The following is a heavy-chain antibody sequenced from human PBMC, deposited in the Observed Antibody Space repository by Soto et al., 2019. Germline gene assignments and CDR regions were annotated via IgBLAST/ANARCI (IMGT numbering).Heavy chain of an antibody. V-gene: IGHV5-10-1*01. CDR2: IDPSDSYT. CDR3: ARTSGSSSRLYYYYYGMDV. D-gene: IGHD6-6*01. J-gene: IGHJ6*02. Sequence: GESLKISCKGSGYSFTSYWISWVRQMPGKGLEWMGRIDPSDSYTNYSPSFQGHVTISADKSISTAYLQWSSLKASDTATYYCARTSGSSSRLYYYYYGMDVWGQGTTVTVSS. CDR1: GYSFTSYW.